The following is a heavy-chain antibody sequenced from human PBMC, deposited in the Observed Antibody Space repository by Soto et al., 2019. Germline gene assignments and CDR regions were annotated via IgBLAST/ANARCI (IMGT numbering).Heavy chain of an antibody. J-gene: IGHJ4*02. CDR1: GLTVSSNY. CDR3: ARVFTDTAKVFDY. CDR2: IYSAGST. D-gene: IGHD5-18*01. Sequence: EVQLVETGGGLIQPGGSLRLSCAVSGLTVSSNYMNWVRQAPGQGLEWVSIIYSAGSTYYADSVKGRFAISRDNSKNKVYLQMNSLRAENTAVYYCARVFTDTAKVFDYWGQGTLVTVSS. V-gene: IGHV3-53*02.